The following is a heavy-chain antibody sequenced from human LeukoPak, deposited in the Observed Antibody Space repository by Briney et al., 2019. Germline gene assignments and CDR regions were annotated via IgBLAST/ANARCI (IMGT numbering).Heavy chain of an antibody. J-gene: IGHJ6*02. CDR2: ISGSGAGT. V-gene: IGHV3-23*01. Sequence: GGSLRLSCAASGFTFSSYGMSWVRQAPGKGLEWVSAISGSGAGTYYADSVKGRFTVSRDNSKNTLYLQMNSLRAEDTAVYYCARGPIQLWIHNAMDVWGQGTTVTVSS. D-gene: IGHD5-18*01. CDR3: ARGPIQLWIHNAMDV. CDR1: GFTFSSYG.